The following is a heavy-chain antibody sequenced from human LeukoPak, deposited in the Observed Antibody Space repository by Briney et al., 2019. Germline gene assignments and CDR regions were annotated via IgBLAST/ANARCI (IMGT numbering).Heavy chain of an antibody. CDR3: ARIGSYPENCFDP. CDR2: IIPIFGTA. D-gene: IGHD1-26*01. Sequence: SVKVSCKASGGTFSSYAISWVRQAPGQGLEWMGGIIPIFGTANYAQKFQGRVTITTDESTSTAYMELSSLRSEDTAVYYCARIGSYPENCFDPWGQGTLVTVSS. V-gene: IGHV1-69*05. CDR1: GGTFSSYA. J-gene: IGHJ5*02.